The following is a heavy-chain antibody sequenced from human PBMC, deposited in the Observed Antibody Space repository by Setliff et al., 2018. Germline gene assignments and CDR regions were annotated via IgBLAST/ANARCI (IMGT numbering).Heavy chain of an antibody. D-gene: IGHD3-3*01. CDR3: AHRGDFWSGYWGGGPRKVGYYFDY. CDR1: GFSLSTSGVG. CDR2: IYWDDDK. Sequence: SGPTLVNPTQTLTLTCTFSGFSLSTSGVGVGWIRQPPGKALEWLALIYWDDDKRYSPSLKSRLTITKDTSKNQVVLTMTNMDPVDTATYYCAHRGDFWSGYWGGGPRKVGYYFDYWGQGTLVTVSS. V-gene: IGHV2-5*02. J-gene: IGHJ4*02.